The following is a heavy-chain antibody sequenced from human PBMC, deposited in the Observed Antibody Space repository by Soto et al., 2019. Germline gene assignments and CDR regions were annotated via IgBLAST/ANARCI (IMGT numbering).Heavy chain of an antibody. D-gene: IGHD2-15*01. Sequence: EVQLLESGGGLVQPGGSLRLSCAASGFTFSNYAMRWVRQAPGKGLEWVAAVSGSGGAAYYADSVKGRFTISRDNAKNTMSLAMNSLRADDSAVYYCAKGWNSSAWDSHYFDSWGQGIRVTVSS. CDR1: GFTFSNYA. CDR3: AKGWNSSAWDSHYFDS. CDR2: VSGSGGAA. V-gene: IGHV3-23*01. J-gene: IGHJ4*02.